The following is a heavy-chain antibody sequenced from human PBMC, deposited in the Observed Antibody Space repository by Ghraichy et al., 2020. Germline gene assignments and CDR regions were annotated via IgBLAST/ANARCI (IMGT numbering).Heavy chain of an antibody. CDR1: GGTFSSYA. Sequence: SVKVSCKASGGTFSSYAISWVRQAPGQGLEWMGGIIPIFGTANYAQKFQGRVTITADESTSTAYMELSSLRSEDTAVYYCASLVEMATIVPSLATFDYWGQGTLVTVSS. CDR3: ASLVEMATIVPSLATFDY. V-gene: IGHV1-69*13. J-gene: IGHJ4*02. D-gene: IGHD5-24*01. CDR2: IIPIFGTA.